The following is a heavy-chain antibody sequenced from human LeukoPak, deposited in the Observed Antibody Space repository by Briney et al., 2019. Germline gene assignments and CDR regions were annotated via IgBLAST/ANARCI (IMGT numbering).Heavy chain of an antibody. J-gene: IGHJ4*02. Sequence: GGSLRLSCAASGFTFTNYVMSWVRQAPGKGLEWVSAISDDARSTYYADSVKGRFTISRDNSKNTLYLQMNNLRAEDTAFYYCAKRVPYSSSSVYFDCWGQGTLVTVSS. CDR2: ISDDARST. V-gene: IGHV3-23*01. CDR1: GFTFTNYV. D-gene: IGHD6-6*01. CDR3: AKRVPYSSSSVYFDC.